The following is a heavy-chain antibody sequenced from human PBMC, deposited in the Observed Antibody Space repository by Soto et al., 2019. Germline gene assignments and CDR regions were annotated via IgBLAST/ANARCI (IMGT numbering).Heavy chain of an antibody. CDR1: GDTFNFYS. D-gene: IGHD3-10*01. J-gene: IGHJ4*02. V-gene: IGHV1-69*02. Sequence: QVQLVQSGAEVKRPGSSVKVSCKASGDTFNFYSINWVRQAPGLGLEWMGRVNPIVSMSNYAQKFQGRATLTPDEXTRTAYMELSSLRSEDTAIYYCASSYGSGYRAFDYWGQGALVTVSS. CDR2: VNPIVSMS. CDR3: ASSYGSGYRAFDY.